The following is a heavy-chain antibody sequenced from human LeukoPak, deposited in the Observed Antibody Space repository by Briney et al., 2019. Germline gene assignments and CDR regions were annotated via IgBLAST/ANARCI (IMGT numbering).Heavy chain of an antibody. CDR2: MNPNSGNT. V-gene: IGHV1-8*01. D-gene: IGHD3-10*01. Sequence: ASVKVSCKASGYTFTSYDINWVRQATGQGLEWMGWMNPNSGNTGYAQKFQGRVTMTEDTSTDTAYMELSSLRSEDTAVYYCATFGDGTSLLISDAFDIWGQGTMVTVSS. CDR3: ATFGDGTSLLISDAFDI. J-gene: IGHJ3*02. CDR1: GYTFTSYD.